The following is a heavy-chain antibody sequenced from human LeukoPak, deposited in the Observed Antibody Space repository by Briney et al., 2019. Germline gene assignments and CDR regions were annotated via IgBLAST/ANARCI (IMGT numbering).Heavy chain of an antibody. Sequence: GGSLRLSCAASGFTFDDYGMSWVRQAPGKGLEWVSGINWNGGSTGYADSEKGRFTISRDNAKNSLYLQMNSLRAEDTAVYYCAKAIGGSYYSDAFDIWGQGTMVTVSS. J-gene: IGHJ3*02. V-gene: IGHV3-20*04. CDR1: GFTFDDYG. CDR3: AKAIGGSYYSDAFDI. CDR2: INWNGGST. D-gene: IGHD3-10*01.